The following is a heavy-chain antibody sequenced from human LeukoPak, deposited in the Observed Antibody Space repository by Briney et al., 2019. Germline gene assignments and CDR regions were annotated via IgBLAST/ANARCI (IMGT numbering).Heavy chain of an antibody. Sequence: GESLRLSCAASGFAFSSYAINWVRRAPGKGLEWVSTIGFDGGGIHYADSVKGRFTISRDNSKHTLYLQMNSLRAEDTAVYYCARDPWDIVVVPAAPGLPRLAYWGQGTLVTVSS. CDR1: GFAFSSYA. J-gene: IGHJ4*02. CDR3: ARDPWDIVVVPAAPGLPRLAY. V-gene: IGHV3-23*01. CDR2: IGFDGGGI. D-gene: IGHD2-2*01.